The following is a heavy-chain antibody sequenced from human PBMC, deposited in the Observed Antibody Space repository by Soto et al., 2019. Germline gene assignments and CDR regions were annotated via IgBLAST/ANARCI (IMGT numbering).Heavy chain of an antibody. J-gene: IGHJ5*02. V-gene: IGHV3-74*01. D-gene: IGHD3-22*01. Sequence: PGGSLRLSCVASEFTFSKYWMHWVRQAPGKGLVWVSRINMDGTKTAYADSVKGRFTVSRDNANNTLYLQMNGLGVEDTAVYYCARDYYYDSRSSSVNWFDPWGQGTLVTVSS. CDR2: INMDGTKT. CDR3: ARDYYYDSRSSSVNWFDP. CDR1: EFTFSKYW.